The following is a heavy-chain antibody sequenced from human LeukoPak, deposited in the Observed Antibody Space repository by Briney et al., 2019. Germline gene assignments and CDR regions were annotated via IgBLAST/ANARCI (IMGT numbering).Heavy chain of an antibody. CDR3: ARDLLYYYDSSGDAFDI. CDR1: GGSISSGDYY. V-gene: IGHV4-30-4*08. Sequence: SETLSLTCTVSGGSISSGDYYWSWIRQPPGKGLEWIGYIYYSGSTYYNPSLKSRVTISVDTSKNQFSLKLSSVTAADTAVYYCARDLLYYYDSSGDAFDIRGQGTMVTVSS. D-gene: IGHD3-22*01. J-gene: IGHJ3*02. CDR2: IYYSGST.